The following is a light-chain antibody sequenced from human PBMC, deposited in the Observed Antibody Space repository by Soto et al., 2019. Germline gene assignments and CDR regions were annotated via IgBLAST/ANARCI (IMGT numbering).Light chain of an antibody. J-gene: IGKJ1*01. CDR2: KAS. CDR3: QQYESFPRT. CDR1: QSINNW. V-gene: IGKV1-5*03. Sequence: DIQMTQSPSTLSASIGDRVTITCRASQSINNWLAWYQQKPGKAPKLFIFKASTLESGVPSRFSGSGSGTEFTLSISSLQPDDFATYFCQQYESFPRTFGQGTNVEIK.